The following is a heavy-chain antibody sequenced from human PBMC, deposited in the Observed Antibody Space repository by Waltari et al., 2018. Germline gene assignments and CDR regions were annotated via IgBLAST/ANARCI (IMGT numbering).Heavy chain of an antibody. D-gene: IGHD5-12*01. CDR1: GGSISSYY. J-gene: IGHJ3*02. V-gene: IGHV4-59*01. CDR2: IYYSGST. CDR3: ASMNMATNAFGI. Sequence: QVQLQESGPGLVQPSETLSLTCTVSGGSISSYYWSWIRQPPGKGLEWIGYIYYSGSTNYNPSLKSRVTISVDTSKNQFSLKLSSVTAADTAVYYCASMNMATNAFGIWGQGTMVTVSS.